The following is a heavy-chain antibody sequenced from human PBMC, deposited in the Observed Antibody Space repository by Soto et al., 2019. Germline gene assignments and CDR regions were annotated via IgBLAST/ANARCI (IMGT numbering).Heavy chain of an antibody. D-gene: IGHD3-3*01. Sequence: GGSLRLSCAASGFTFSSYSMNWVRQAPGKGLEWVSSISSSSSYIYYADSVKGRFTISRDNAKNSLYLQMNSLRAEDTAVYYCARVPFRFLEWRDIHWFDRWGQGTLFTVSS. V-gene: IGHV3-21*01. J-gene: IGHJ5*02. CDR1: GFTFSSYS. CDR3: ARVPFRFLEWRDIHWFDR. CDR2: ISSSSSYI.